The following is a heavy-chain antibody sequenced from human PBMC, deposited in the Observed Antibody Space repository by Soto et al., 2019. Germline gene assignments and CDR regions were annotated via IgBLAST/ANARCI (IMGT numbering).Heavy chain of an antibody. V-gene: IGHV1-3*01. Sequence: QVQLVQSGAEVKKPGASVKVSCKASGYTFTSYAMHWVRQAPGQRLEWMGWINAGNGNTKYSQKFQGRVTITRDTSASTAYMELSSLRSEDTAVYYCASIKCYDPGTYDYWGQGTLVTVSS. J-gene: IGHJ4*02. CDR1: GYTFTSYA. CDR3: ASIKCYDPGTYDY. D-gene: IGHD5-12*01. CDR2: INAGNGNT.